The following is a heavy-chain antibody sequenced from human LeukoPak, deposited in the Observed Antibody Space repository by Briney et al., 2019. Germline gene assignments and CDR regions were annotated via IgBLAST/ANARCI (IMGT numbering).Heavy chain of an antibody. CDR2: ISYDGSNK. CDR3: AKYYYGSGSSDFDY. CDR1: GFTFSSYG. V-gene: IGHV3-30*18. Sequence: PGGSLRLSCAASGFTFSSYGMHWVRQAPGKGLEWVAVISYDGSNKYYADSVKGRFTIPRDNSKNTLYLQMNSLRAEDTAVYYCAKYYYGSGSSDFDYWGQGTLVTVSS. J-gene: IGHJ4*02. D-gene: IGHD3-10*01.